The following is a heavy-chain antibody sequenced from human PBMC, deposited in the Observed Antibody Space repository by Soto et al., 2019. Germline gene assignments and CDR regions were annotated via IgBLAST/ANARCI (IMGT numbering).Heavy chain of an antibody. Sequence: ASVKVSCKASGYTFTGYYRHWVRQAPGQGLEWMGWINPNSGGTNYAQKFQGWVTMTRDTSISTAYMELSRLRSDDTAVYYCARLAYCSSTSCYGGHAFDISGQGTMVTL. D-gene: IGHD2-2*01. CDR2: INPNSGGT. CDR1: GYTFTGYY. J-gene: IGHJ3*02. V-gene: IGHV1-2*04. CDR3: ARLAYCSSTSCYGGHAFDI.